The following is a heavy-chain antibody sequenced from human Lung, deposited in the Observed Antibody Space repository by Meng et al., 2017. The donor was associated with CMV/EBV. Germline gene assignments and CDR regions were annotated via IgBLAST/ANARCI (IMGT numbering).Heavy chain of an antibody. J-gene: IGHJ3*02. CDR3: ANDAFDI. CDR2: ISTSSSTK. CDR1: GFTFSSYS. Sequence: GESLKISCAASGFTFSSYSMNWVRQAPGKGLEWVSYISTSSSTKYYADSVKGRFTISRDNAKNSLYLQMNSLRAEDTAVYYCANDAFDIWGQGTMVTVSS. V-gene: IGHV3-48*04.